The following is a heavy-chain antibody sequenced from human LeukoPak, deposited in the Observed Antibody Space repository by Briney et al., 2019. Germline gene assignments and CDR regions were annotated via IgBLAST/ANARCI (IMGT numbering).Heavy chain of an antibody. CDR1: GGSFSDYY. CDR2: INHSGST. D-gene: IGHD6-19*01. J-gene: IGHJ4*02. V-gene: IGHV4-34*01. CDR3: ARGPRGLGMAGTFDY. Sequence: SETLSLNCDVYGGSFSDYYWSWIRRPPGKGLQWIGEINHSGSTNYNPSLKSRATISVDTSKNQFSLKLSSVTAADTAVYYCARGPRGLGMAGTFDYWGQGTLVTVSS.